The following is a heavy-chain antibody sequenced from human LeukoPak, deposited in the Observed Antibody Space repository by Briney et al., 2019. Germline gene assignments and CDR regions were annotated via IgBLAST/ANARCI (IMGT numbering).Heavy chain of an antibody. CDR2: IKQDGSER. CDR1: GFSMSVYW. D-gene: IGHD1-26*01. V-gene: IGHV3-7*01. CDR3: TKDGYSGSYSRPFFFDY. Sequence: PGGSLRLSCEASGFSMSVYWMSWVRQAPGKGLEWVGNIKQDGSERNYVDSVKGRFTISRDNAKKSLYLQMNSLRAEDTAVYYCTKDGYSGSYSRPFFFDYWGQGTLVTVSS. J-gene: IGHJ4*02.